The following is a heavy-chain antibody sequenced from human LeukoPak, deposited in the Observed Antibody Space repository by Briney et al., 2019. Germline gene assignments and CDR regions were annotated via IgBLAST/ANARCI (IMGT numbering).Heavy chain of an antibody. D-gene: IGHD3-10*01. CDR1: GFTFSNYV. J-gene: IGHJ4*02. Sequence: GGSLRLSCAASGFTFSNYVMNLVRQAPGKGLEWVSTISASGSSTYYADSVKGRFTISRDNSKNTLYLQMNSLRAEDTAVYYCAKRYDSGTFDYWGQGTLVTVSS. CDR2: ISASGSST. CDR3: AKRYDSGTFDY. V-gene: IGHV3-23*01.